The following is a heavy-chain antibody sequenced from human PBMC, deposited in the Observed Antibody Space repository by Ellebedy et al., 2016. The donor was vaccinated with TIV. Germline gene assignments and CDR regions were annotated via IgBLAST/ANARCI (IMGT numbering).Heavy chain of an antibody. CDR2: IYYSGST. CDR1: GGSISNSDYY. V-gene: IGHV4-39*07. J-gene: IGHJ5*02. CDR3: ARDPALPRGRFDT. Sequence: MPSETLSLTCTVSGGSISNSDYYWNWIRQPPGKGLEWIGRIYYSGSTYYKPSLKSRVTVSVDTSKNQFSLNLSSVTAADTAVYYCARDPALPRGRFDTWGQGTLVTVSS.